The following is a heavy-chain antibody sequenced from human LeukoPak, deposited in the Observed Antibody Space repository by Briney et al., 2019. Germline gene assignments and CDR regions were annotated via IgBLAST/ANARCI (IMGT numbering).Heavy chain of an antibody. CDR3: ARKIRELGGDYVDDAFDI. D-gene: IGHD4-17*01. CDR2: INPGNGNT. J-gene: IGHJ3*02. Sequence: ASVKVSCKTSGYTFTSFVIHWVRQAPGQRPEWMGRINPGNGNTKYSQKFQGRVTITTDTSASTAYMELSSLRSEDTAVYYCARKIRELGGDYVDDAFDIWGQGTMVTVSS. CDR1: GYTFTSFV. V-gene: IGHV1-3*01.